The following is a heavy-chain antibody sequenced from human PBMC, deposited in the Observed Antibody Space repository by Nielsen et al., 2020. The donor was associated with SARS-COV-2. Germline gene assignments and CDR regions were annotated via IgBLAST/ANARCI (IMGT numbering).Heavy chain of an antibody. J-gene: IGHJ4*02. CDR1: GFTFSTYS. D-gene: IGHD4-11*01. Sequence: GGSLRLSCAASGFTFSTYSMNWVRQAPGKGLEWVASVSSSSAYIFYADSVKGRFTVSRDNARDSLSLQMNSLGVEDTAVYYCARDRHYTIPFDYWGQGALVTVSA. V-gene: IGHV3-21*01. CDR3: ARDRHYTIPFDY. CDR2: VSSSSAYI.